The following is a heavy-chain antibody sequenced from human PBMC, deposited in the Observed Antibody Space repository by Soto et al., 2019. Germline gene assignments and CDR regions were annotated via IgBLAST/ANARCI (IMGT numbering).Heavy chain of an antibody. CDR1: GGSLDSGSYY. V-gene: IGHV4-61*01. D-gene: IGHD5-12*01. J-gene: IGHJ4*02. CDR3: ARDYLYCGYDFLAIFDY. CDR2: IYYSGNT. Sequence: PSETLSLTCTVSGGSLDSGSYYWSWIRQPPGKALEWIGYIYYSGNTNYNPSLKSRVTISVDTSKNQFSLKLSSVTAADTAVYYCARDYLYCGYDFLAIFDYCGQGTLVPVSS.